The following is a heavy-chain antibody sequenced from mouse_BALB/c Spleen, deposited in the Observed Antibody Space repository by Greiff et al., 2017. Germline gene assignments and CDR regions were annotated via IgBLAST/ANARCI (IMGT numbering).Heavy chain of an antibody. CDR3: ARWGITTVVDWYVDV. CDR2: INPSTGYT. CDR1: GYTFTSYW. D-gene: IGHD1-1*01. J-gene: IGHJ1*01. V-gene: IGHV1-7*01. Sequence: VQLQQSGAELAKPGASVKMSCKASGYTFTSYWMHWVKQRPGQGLEWIGYINPSTGYTEYNQKFKDKATLTADKSSSTAYMQLSSLTSEDSAVYYCARWGITTVVDWYVDVWGAGTTVTVSS.